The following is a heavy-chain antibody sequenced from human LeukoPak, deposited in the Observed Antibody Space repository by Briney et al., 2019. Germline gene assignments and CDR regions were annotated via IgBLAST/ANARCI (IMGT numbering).Heavy chain of an antibody. CDR3: ARDHSIDFWSGYYPFDY. V-gene: IGHV3-74*03. CDR1: GFTFSDYW. D-gene: IGHD3-3*01. Sequence: GGSLRLSCAASGFTFSDYWMHWVRQAPGKGLVWVSRINSVGSSTTYADSVKGRFTISRDNAKNSLYLQMNSLRAEDTAVYYCARDHSIDFWSGYYPFDYWGQGTLVTVSS. J-gene: IGHJ4*02. CDR2: INSVGSST.